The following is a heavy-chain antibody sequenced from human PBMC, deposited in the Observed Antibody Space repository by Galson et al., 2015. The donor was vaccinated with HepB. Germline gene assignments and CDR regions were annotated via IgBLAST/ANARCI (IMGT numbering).Heavy chain of an antibody. CDR1: GFTFSNAW. Sequence: SLRLSCAASGFTFSNAWMSWVRQAPGKGLEWVGRIKSKTDGGTTDYAAPVKGRFTISRDDSKNTLYLQMNSLKTEDTAVYYCTRELRWNWYFDLWGRGTLVTVSS. CDR3: TRELRWNWYFDL. D-gene: IGHD1-26*01. J-gene: IGHJ2*01. CDR2: IKSKTDGGTT. V-gene: IGHV3-15*01.